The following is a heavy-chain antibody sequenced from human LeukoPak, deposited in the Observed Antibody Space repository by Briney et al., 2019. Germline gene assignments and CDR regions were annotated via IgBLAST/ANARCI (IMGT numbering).Heavy chain of an antibody. D-gene: IGHD2-15*01. CDR3: AREDIVVVVAASHFDY. V-gene: IGHV1-69*05. CDR1: GGTFSSYA. Sequence: SVKVSCRASGGTFSSYAISWVRQAPGQGLEWMGRIIPISGTANYAQKFQGGVTITTDESTSTAYMELSSLRSEDTAVYYCAREDIVVVVAASHFDYWGQGTLATVSS. CDR2: IIPISGTA. J-gene: IGHJ4*02.